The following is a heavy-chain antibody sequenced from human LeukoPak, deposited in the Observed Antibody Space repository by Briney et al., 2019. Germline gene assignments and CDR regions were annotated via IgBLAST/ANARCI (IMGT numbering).Heavy chain of an antibody. D-gene: IGHD4-23*01. CDR2: INPSGGST. J-gene: IGHJ5*02. Sequence: ASVEVSCKASGYTFTSYYMHWVRQAPGQGLEWMGIINPSGGSTSYAQKFQGRVTMTRDVSTSTDYMELSSLRSEDTAVYYCARDNSVEDTAWWFDPWGQGTLVTVSS. V-gene: IGHV1-46*01. CDR3: ARDNSVEDTAWWFDP. CDR1: GYTFTSYY.